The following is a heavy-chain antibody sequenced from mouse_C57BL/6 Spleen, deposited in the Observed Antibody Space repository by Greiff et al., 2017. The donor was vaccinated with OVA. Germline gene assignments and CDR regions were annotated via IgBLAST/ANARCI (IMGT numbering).Heavy chain of an antibody. Sequence: QVQLQQPGAELVRPGTSVKLSCKASGYTFTSYWMHWVKQRPGQGLEWIGVIDPSDSYTNYNQKFKGKATLTVDTSSSTAYMQLSSLTSEDSAVYYCARDGYYGGYWGKGTTLTVSS. V-gene: IGHV1-59*01. CDR2: IDPSDSYT. D-gene: IGHD2-3*01. J-gene: IGHJ2*01. CDR3: ARDGYYGGY. CDR1: GYTFTSYW.